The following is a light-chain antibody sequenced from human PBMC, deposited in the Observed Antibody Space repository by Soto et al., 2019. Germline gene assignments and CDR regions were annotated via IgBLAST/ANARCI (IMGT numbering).Light chain of an antibody. V-gene: IGLV2-14*01. CDR1: SSDVGGYNY. CDR2: EDS. Sequence: QSALTQPASVSGSPGQSITISCTGTSSDVGGYNYVSWYQQHPDKAPKLMIYEDSNRPSGVSNRFSGSKSGNTASLTISGLQAEDEADYYCSSYTSSSTPVFGGGTKLTVL. CDR3: SSYTSSSTPV. J-gene: IGLJ2*01.